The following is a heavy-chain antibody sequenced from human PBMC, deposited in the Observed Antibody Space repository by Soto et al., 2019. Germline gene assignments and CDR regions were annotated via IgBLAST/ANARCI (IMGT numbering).Heavy chain of an antibody. V-gene: IGHV3-7*03. CDR2: IKQDGSEK. J-gene: IGHJ4*02. Sequence: PGGSLRLSCAASGFTFSSYWMSWVRRAPGKGLEWVANIKQDGSEKYYVDSVKGRFTISRDNAKNSLYLQMNSLRAEDAAVYYCARGGVLEWLSVDYWGQGTLVTSPQ. CDR1: GFTFSSYW. CDR3: ARGGVLEWLSVDY. D-gene: IGHD3-3*01.